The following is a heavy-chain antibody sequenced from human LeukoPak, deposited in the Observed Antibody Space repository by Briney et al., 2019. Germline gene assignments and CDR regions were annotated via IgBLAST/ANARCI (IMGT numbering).Heavy chain of an antibody. J-gene: IGHJ4*02. CDR3: AREGWAVAANYYFDY. V-gene: IGHV4-61*02. CDR1: GGSISSGSYY. CDR2: IYTSGST. D-gene: IGHD6-19*01. Sequence: SQTLSLTCTVSGGSISSGSYYWSWIRQPAGKGLEWIGRIYTSGSTNYNPSLKSRVTISVDTSKNQFSLKLSSVTAADTAVYYCAREGWAVAANYYFDYWGQGTLVTVSS.